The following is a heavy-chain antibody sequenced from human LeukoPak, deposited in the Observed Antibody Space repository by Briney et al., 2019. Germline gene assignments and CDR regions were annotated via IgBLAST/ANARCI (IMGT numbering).Heavy chain of an antibody. CDR3: ARDVGVGATADY. D-gene: IGHD1-26*01. V-gene: IGHV4-34*01. CDR1: GGSFSGYY. J-gene: IGHJ4*02. CDR2: INHSGST. Sequence: SETLSLTCAVYGGSFSGYYWSWIRQPPGKGLEWIGEINHSGSTNYNPSLKSRVTISVDTSKNQFSLKLSSVTAADTAVYYCARDVGVGATADYWGQGTLATVPS.